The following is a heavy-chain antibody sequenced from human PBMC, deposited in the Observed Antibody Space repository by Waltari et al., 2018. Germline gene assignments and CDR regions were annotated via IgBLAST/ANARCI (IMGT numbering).Heavy chain of an antibody. V-gene: IGHV4-38-2*01. CDR2: IYHSGST. CDR3: ARLPGQRGAFDI. CDR1: GYSISSGYY. Sequence: QVQLQESGPGLVKPSETLSLTCAVSGYSISSGYYWGWIRQPPGKGLEWIGSIYHSGSTYYNPSLKSRGTISVDTSKNQFSLKLSSVTAADTAVYYCARLPGQRGAFDIWGQGTMVTVSS. J-gene: IGHJ3*02.